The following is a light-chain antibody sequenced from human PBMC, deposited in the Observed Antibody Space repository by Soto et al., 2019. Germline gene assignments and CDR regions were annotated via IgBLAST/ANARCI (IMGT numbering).Light chain of an antibody. CDR3: QQYGSSPHT. J-gene: IGKJ2*01. CDR1: QSVSSSY. Sequence: EIVLTQSPGTLSLSPGERATLSCRASQSVSSSYLAWYQQKPGQAPRLLIYGASSRATDIPDRFSGSGSGTDFTITISRLEPEDFAVYYCQQYGSSPHTFGQGTKLEIK. V-gene: IGKV3-20*01. CDR2: GAS.